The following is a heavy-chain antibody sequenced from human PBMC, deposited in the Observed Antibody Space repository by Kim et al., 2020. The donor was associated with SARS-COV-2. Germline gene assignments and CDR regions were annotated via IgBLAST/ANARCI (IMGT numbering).Heavy chain of an antibody. CDR1: GVSISSSSC. CDR3: ARGVSSSWTLRARFDP. D-gene: IGHD2-2*01. Sequence: SETLSLTCIVSGVSISSSSCWSWVRQPPGKGLEWIGEVDHSGTTTYSVSLKSRVTISVDKSRNQFSLRLNSVSSADTAVYYCARGVSSSWTLRARFDPWG. V-gene: IGHV4-4*02. J-gene: IGHJ5*02. CDR2: VDHSGTT.